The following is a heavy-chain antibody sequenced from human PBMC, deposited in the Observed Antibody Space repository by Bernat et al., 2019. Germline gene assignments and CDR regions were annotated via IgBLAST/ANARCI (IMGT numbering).Heavy chain of an antibody. CDR1: GFTLSGYD. CDR2: ISGSTGAT. J-gene: IGHJ4*02. CDR3: VRGHFAN. V-gene: IGHV3-48*01. Sequence: EVQLVESGGGLVQPGGSLRLSCAASGFTLSGYDMNWVRQTPEKGLEWISYISGSTGATYYADSVQGRFSISRDNGKNSVFLQMNSLRAEDTALYRCVRGHFANWGQGTLVTVSS.